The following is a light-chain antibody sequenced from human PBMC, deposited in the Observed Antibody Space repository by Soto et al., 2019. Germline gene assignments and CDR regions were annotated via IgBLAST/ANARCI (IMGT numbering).Light chain of an antibody. V-gene: IGLV2-14*01. J-gene: IGLJ1*01. Sequence: QSVLTQPASVSGSPGQSITISCTGTSSDVGGYNYVSWYQQHPGKAPKLMIYEVSNRPTGVSNRFSGSKSGNTASLTISGLQAEGGADYYCSSYTSSSTLGYVFGTGTKVTVL. CDR1: SSDVGGYNY. CDR2: EVS. CDR3: SSYTSSSTLGYV.